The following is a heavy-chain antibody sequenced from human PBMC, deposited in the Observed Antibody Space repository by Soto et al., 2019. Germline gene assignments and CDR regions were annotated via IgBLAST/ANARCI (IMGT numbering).Heavy chain of an antibody. D-gene: IGHD6-13*01. V-gene: IGHV4-59*08. CDR2: IYYSGST. J-gene: IGHJ2*01. CDR3: ASQTIPSGYSCPDWYFDL. CDR1: GGSISNYY. Sequence: QVQLQESGPGLVKPSETLSLTCTVSGGSISNYYWSWIRQPPGKGVEWIGYIYYSGSTTYNPSLKSRVTISLDMSKNQFSLKLSSVTAADTAVYYCASQTIPSGYSCPDWYFDLWGRGTLVTVSS.